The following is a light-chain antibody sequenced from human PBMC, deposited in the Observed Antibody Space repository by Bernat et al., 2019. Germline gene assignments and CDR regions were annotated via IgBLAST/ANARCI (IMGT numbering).Light chain of an antibody. V-gene: IGKV3-11*01. J-gene: IGKJ5*01. CDR2: DAS. CDR3: QQRSNWPPGTIT. Sequence: EIVLTQSPATLSLSPGERATLSCRASQSVSSYLAWYQQKPGQAPRLLIYDASNRATGIPARFSGSGSGTDFTLTISSLEPEDFAVYYCQQRSNWPPGTITFGEVTRLEIK. CDR1: QSVSSY.